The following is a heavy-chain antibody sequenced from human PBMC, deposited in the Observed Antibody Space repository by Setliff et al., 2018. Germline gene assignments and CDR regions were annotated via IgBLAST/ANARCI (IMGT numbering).Heavy chain of an antibody. D-gene: IGHD3-22*01. CDR3: ARAHTRSLPNDNSGYPGWFDP. V-gene: IGHV4-38-2*01. J-gene: IGHJ5*02. CDR1: VFSISSGYY. Sequence: SETLSLTCAVSVFSISSGYYWGWIRQPPGKGLEWIVNIHHSGKAYYNPSLKSRVTMSVDTSKNHVSLKLSSVTAADTAVYYCARAHTRSLPNDNSGYPGWFDPWGQGTLVTVSS. CDR2: IHHSGKA.